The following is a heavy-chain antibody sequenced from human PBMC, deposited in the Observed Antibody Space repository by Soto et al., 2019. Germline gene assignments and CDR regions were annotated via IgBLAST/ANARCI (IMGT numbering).Heavy chain of an antibody. D-gene: IGHD3-22*01. J-gene: IGHJ4*02. CDR1: GGSISSSNW. Sequence: PSETLSLTCAVSGGSISSSNWWSWVRQPPGKGLEWIGEIYHSGSTNYNPSLKSRVTISVDKSKNQFSLKLSSVTAADTAVYYCARHDLTYYYDSSGYHTEYYFDYWGQGTLVTVSS. V-gene: IGHV4-4*02. CDR2: IYHSGST. CDR3: ARHDLTYYYDSSGYHTEYYFDY.